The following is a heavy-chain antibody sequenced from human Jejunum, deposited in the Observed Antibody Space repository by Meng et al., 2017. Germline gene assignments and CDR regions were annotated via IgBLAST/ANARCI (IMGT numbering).Heavy chain of an antibody. Sequence: VQLTWSGPGLVKPPGTLPLPCTVPGGSISSYYWNWIRQPAGKGLEWIGRIYASGSTNYNPSLKSRVTMSVDTSKNQFSLKLNSVTAADTAVYYCARGQSGYLDYWGQGTLVTVSS. CDR3: ARGQSGYLDY. J-gene: IGHJ4*02. CDR2: IYASGST. D-gene: IGHD3-3*01. CDR1: GGSISSYY. V-gene: IGHV4-4*07.